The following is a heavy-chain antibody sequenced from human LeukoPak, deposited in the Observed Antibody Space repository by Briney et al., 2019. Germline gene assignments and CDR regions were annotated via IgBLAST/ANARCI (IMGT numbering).Heavy chain of an antibody. V-gene: IGHV3-74*03. J-gene: IGHJ4*02. CDR3: ARLGRVTGWYSVY. CDR2: IGSDGGGT. Sequence: GGSLRLSCAASGFNFRDYGMHWVRQAPGKGLVWVSRIGSDGGGTKYADSVKGRFTVYRDNAKTTLYLEMNSLRVKDTAVYYCARLGRVTGWYSVYWGQGAMVTVAS. CDR1: GFNFRDYG. D-gene: IGHD1-26*01.